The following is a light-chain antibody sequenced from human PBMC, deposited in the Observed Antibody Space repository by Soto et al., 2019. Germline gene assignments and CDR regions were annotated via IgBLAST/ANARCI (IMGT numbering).Light chain of an antibody. CDR1: QSVSSN. CDR2: GAS. Sequence: EIVMTQSPATLSVSPGERATLSCRASQSVSSNLAWYQQKPGQAPRLLIYGASTRATAIPARFSGSGSGTEFTLTISSLQSEDFAVYYCQQHNNWPPWTFGQGTKVEIK. CDR3: QQHNNWPPWT. V-gene: IGKV3-15*01. J-gene: IGKJ1*01.